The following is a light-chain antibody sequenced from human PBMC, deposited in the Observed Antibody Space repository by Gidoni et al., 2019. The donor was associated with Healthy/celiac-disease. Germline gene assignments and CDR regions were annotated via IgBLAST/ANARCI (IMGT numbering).Light chain of an antibody. CDR2: GNS. V-gene: IGLV1-40*01. CDR3: QSYDSSLGVV. CDR1: SSNIGAGYD. J-gene: IGLJ2*01. Sequence: QSVLTPPPSVSGAPGQGVTISCTGSSSNIGAGYDVHWYQQLPGTAPKLLIYGNSNRPSGVPDRFSGSKSGTSASLAITGLQAEDEADYYCQSYDSSLGVVFGGGTKLTVL.